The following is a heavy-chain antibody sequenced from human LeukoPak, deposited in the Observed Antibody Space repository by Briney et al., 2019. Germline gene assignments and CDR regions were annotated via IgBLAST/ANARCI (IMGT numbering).Heavy chain of an antibody. CDR1: GYTFTSYD. Sequence: ASVKVSCKASGYTFTSYDINWVRQATGQGLEWMGWMNPNSGNTGYAQKFQGRVTITTDESTSTAYMELSSLRSEDTAVYYCARGGFGPTYYDFWSGYDNWFDPWGQGTLVTVSS. J-gene: IGHJ5*02. V-gene: IGHV1-8*03. CDR2: MNPNSGNT. CDR3: ARGGFGPTYYDFWSGYDNWFDP. D-gene: IGHD3-3*01.